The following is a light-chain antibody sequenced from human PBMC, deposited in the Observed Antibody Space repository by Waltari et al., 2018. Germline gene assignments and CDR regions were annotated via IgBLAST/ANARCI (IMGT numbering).Light chain of an antibody. J-gene: IGLJ2*01. V-gene: IGLV2-8*01. CDR1: SSDFGANKY. Sequence: QSALTQPASVSGSPGQSIPISCTATSSDFGANKYVPWYQQHPGKAPQLMIYEVSKRPSGVPDRFSGSKSGNTASLTVSGLQAEDEADYYCSSYAGSNNHVVFGGGTKLTVL. CDR2: EVS. CDR3: SSYAGSNNHVV.